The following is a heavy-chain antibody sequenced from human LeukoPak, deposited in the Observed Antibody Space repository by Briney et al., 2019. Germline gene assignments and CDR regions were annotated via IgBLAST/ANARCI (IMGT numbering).Heavy chain of an antibody. J-gene: IGHJ5*02. V-gene: IGHV4-59*08. D-gene: IGHD4-23*01. CDR2: IYYSGST. CDR1: GGSISSYY. CDR3: ARQTTVVMGNWFDP. Sequence: SETLSLTCTVSGGSISSYYWSWIRKPPGKGLEWIGYIYYSGSTNYNPSLKSRVTISVDTSKNQFSLKLSSVTAADTAVYYCARQTTVVMGNWFDPWGQGTLVTVSS.